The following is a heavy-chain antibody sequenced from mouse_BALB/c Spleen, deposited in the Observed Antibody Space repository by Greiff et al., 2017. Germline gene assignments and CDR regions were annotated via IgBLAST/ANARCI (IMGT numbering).Heavy chain of an antibody. CDR2: IYPSDSYT. CDR1: GYTFTSYW. D-gene: IGHD2-1*01. CDR3: TKGIYGNYVSYWYFDV. Sequence: VQLQQPGAELVRPGASVKLSCKASGYTFTSYWINWVKQRPGQGLEWIGNIYPSDSYTNYNQKFKDKATLTVDKSSSTAYMQLSSPTSEDSAVYYCTKGIYGNYVSYWYFDVWGAGTTVTVSS. J-gene: IGHJ1*01. V-gene: IGHV1-69*02.